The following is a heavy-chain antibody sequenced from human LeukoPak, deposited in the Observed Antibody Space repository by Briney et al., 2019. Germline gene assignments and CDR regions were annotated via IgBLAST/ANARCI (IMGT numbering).Heavy chain of an antibody. CDR1: GGSISSNSYY. CDR3: ARAARPTYYYYYMDV. V-gene: IGHV4-39*07. D-gene: IGHD6-6*01. CDR2: IYYSGST. J-gene: IGHJ6*03. Sequence: PSETLSLTCTVSGGSISSNSYYWGWIRQPPGKGLEWIGSIYYSGSTYYNPSLKSRVTISVDTSKNQFSLKLSSVTAADTAVYYCARAARPTYYYYYMDVWGKGTTVTVSS.